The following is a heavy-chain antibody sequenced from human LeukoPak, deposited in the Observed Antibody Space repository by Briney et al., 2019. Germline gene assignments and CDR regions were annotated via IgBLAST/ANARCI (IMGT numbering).Heavy chain of an antibody. CDR2: KYYSGST. V-gene: IGHV4-61*01. CDR1: GVSINTCCYY. D-gene: IGHD5-18*01. CDR3: ARGRSYGFDFDS. Sequence: STTLSLTCDVSGVSINTCCYYWTWIRQPPGKGLEWIGYKYYSGSTRYNSSLRSRLTISLDSSKNQFSLRLTSVTAADTAVYYCARGRSYGFDFDSWGPGTLVIVSS. J-gene: IGHJ4*02.